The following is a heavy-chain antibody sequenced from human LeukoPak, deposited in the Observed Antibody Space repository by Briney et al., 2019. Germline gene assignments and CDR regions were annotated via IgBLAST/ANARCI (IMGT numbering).Heavy chain of an antibody. CDR1: GFIFSNYA. D-gene: IGHD6-13*01. J-gene: IGHJ5*02. V-gene: IGHV3-30*18. Sequence: PGRSLRLSCAASGFIFSNYAMHWVRQAPGKGLEWVAVVSNGGMTKYYVDSVKGRFTISRDNSKNTVYLQMNSLRPEDTAVCFCVKDSGVAAAGSIDPWGQGTLVTVSS. CDR2: VSNGGMTK. CDR3: VKDSGVAAAGSIDP.